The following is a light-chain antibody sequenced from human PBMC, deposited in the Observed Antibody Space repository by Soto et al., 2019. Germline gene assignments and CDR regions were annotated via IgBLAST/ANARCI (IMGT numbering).Light chain of an antibody. V-gene: IGLV2-14*03. Sequence: QSALTQPASVSGSPGQSITLFCTGTSSDVGSYNYVSWYQQHPGRAPKLMIYDVSSRPSGVSNRFSGSKSGNTASLTISGLQAEDEADYFCTSYTSSSTYVFGTGTKVTVL. CDR3: TSYTSSSTYV. J-gene: IGLJ1*01. CDR1: SSDVGSYNY. CDR2: DVS.